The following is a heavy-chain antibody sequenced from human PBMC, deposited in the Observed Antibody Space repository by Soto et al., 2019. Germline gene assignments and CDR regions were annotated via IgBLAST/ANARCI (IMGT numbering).Heavy chain of an antibody. Sequence: QVQLVESGGGVVQPGRSLRLSCAASGFTFSSYGMQWVRQAPGKGLEWVAVIWYDGSNKYYADSVKGGFTISRDNSKNTLYLQMNSLRAEDTAVYYCARNGASYYDSSGRMSYWGQGTLVTVS. CDR2: IWYDGSNK. D-gene: IGHD3-22*01. V-gene: IGHV3-33*01. CDR3: ARNGASYYDSSGRMSY. J-gene: IGHJ4*02. CDR1: GFTFSSYG.